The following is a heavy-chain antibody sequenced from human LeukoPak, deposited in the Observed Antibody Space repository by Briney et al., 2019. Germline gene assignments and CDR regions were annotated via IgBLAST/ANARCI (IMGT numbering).Heavy chain of an antibody. V-gene: IGHV4-59*01. Sequence: SETLSLTRTVSGGSISSYYWSWIRQPPGKGLEWIGYIYYSGSTNYNPSLKSRVTISVDTSKNQFSLKLSSVTAADTAVYYCGRVGAAHPSDYGGYYYFDYWGQGNLVTVSS. J-gene: IGHJ4*02. CDR3: GRVGAAHPSDYGGYYYFDY. CDR2: IYYSGST. D-gene: IGHD4-23*01. CDR1: GGSISSYY.